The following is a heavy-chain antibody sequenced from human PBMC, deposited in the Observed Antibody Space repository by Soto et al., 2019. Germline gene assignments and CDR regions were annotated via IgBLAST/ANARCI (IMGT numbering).Heavy chain of an antibody. D-gene: IGHD3-16*01. J-gene: IGHJ4*02. CDR2: IYGKGGGI. Sequence: EVQLVESGGGSVQPGGSLRLSCVASGFSFSTYTMSWVRQAPGKRVEWVSGIYGKGGGISYADSVRGRFTISRDNSKNTLYLQMNSPRSDDTAIYYCAKDRHPDRLWPFDHWGRGTLIIVSS. V-gene: IGHV3-23*04. CDR1: GFSFSTYT. CDR3: AKDRHPDRLWPFDH.